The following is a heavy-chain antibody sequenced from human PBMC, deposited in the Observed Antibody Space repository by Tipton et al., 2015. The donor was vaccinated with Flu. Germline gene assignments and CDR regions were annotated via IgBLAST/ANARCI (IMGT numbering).Heavy chain of an antibody. V-gene: IGHV3-21*01. CDR3: VRPGDSSGYFGY. CDR1: GFAFSSYS. D-gene: IGHD3-22*01. J-gene: IGHJ4*02. Sequence: SLRLSCAASGFAFSSYSMNWVRQPPGKGLEWVSCITSGSTFIDYADSVKGRFTVSRDNAKNTLYLQMNSLRAEDTAVYYCVRPGDSSGYFGYWGQGILVTVSS. CDR2: ITSGSTFI.